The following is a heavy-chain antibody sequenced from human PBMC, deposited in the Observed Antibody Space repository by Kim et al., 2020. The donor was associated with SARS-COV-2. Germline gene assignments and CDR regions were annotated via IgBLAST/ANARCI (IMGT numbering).Heavy chain of an antibody. CDR3: ANYRDAWADFRGNF. CDR2: ISSRGDDL. D-gene: IGHD3-3*01. CDR1: GFTFSSYS. V-gene: IGHV3-21*01. J-gene: IGHJ1*01. Sequence: GGSLRLSCAASGFTFSSYSMNWIRQTPGKGLEWVSCISSRGDDLYYAESVRGRFTISRDNARNILFLQMNSLRAEDTAIYYCANYRDAWADFRGNFCGQGTLVAVSS.